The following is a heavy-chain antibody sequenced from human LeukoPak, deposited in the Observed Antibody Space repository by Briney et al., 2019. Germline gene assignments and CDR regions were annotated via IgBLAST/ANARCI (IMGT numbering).Heavy chain of an antibody. CDR2: IRYDGSNQ. Sequence: GGSLRLSCAASGFTFSSYGMHWVRQAPGKGLEWVAFIRYDGSNQYYAASVTGRFTISRENSKITLYLQMNSLRAEDTAVYYCAKVTGPYSSSFGAGPSWGQGTLVTVSS. V-gene: IGHV3-30*02. CDR1: GFTFSSYG. CDR3: AKVTGPYSSSFGAGPS. D-gene: IGHD6-13*01. J-gene: IGHJ4*02.